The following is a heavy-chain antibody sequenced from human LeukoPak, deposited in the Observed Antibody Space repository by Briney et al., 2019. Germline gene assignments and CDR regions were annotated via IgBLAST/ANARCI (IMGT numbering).Heavy chain of an antibody. Sequence: SETLSLTCTVSGGSIRSGNYYWSWIRQPAGKGLEWIGRIHAGGSTNYNPSLKSRVTISADTSKNQFSLKLSSVTAADTAVYYCAREFRKGWDWFDPWGQGTLVTVSS. J-gene: IGHJ5*02. CDR3: AREFRKGWDWFDP. V-gene: IGHV4-61*02. CDR2: IHAGGST. CDR1: GGSIRSGNYY. D-gene: IGHD1-26*01.